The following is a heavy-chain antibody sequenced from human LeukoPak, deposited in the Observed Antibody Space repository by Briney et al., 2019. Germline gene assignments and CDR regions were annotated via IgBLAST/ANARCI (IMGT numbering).Heavy chain of an antibody. Sequence: ASVKVSCKASGGTFSSYAISWVRQAPGQGLEWMGWINPNSGGTNYAQKFQGRVTMTRDTSISTAYMELSRLRSDDTAVYYCARDAVAAPLYYYYYMDVWGKGTTVIVSS. V-gene: IGHV1-2*02. J-gene: IGHJ6*03. CDR2: INPNSGGT. D-gene: IGHD6-19*01. CDR1: GGTFSSYA. CDR3: ARDAVAAPLYYYYYMDV.